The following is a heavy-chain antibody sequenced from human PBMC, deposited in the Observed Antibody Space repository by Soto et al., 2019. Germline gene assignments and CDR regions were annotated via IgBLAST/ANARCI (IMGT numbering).Heavy chain of an antibody. V-gene: IGHV1-8*01. CDR3: AREHSSSWRFDY. CDR2: MNPNSGNT. J-gene: IGHJ4*02. CDR1: GYTFTSYD. D-gene: IGHD6-13*01. Sequence: QVQLVQSGAEVKKPGASVKVSCKASGYTFTSYDINWVRQATGQGLEWMGWMNPNSGNTGYAQNFQGRVTXXRXPSVSTAYMELSSLRSEDTAVYYCAREHSSSWRFDYWGQGTLVTVSS.